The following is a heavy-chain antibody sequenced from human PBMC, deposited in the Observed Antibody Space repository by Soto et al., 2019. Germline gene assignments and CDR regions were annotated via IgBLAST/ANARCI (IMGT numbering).Heavy chain of an antibody. CDR3: ARVGNYDSWSGYWFDY. Sequence: GGSLRLSCAAFGFIFKDSYMTWIRQAPGKGLEWVSYISNSGATLYYADSVQGRFSISRDNAGNSLFLQMNSLRTEDTATYYCARVGNYDSWSGYWFDYWGRGALVTVSS. J-gene: IGHJ4*02. CDR1: GFIFKDSY. CDR2: ISNSGATL. D-gene: IGHD3-3*01. V-gene: IGHV3-11*01.